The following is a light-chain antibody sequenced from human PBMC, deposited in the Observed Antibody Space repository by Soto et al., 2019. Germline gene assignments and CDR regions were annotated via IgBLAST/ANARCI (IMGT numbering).Light chain of an antibody. CDR1: SSDVGGYNY. Sequence: QSALTQPPSASGSPGQSVTISCTGTSSDVGGYNYVSWYQQHPGKAPKLMIYEVSKRPSGVPDRFSGSKSGNTASLTVSGLQAEDEADYYCSSYAGSYILEVFGGGTKLTVL. V-gene: IGLV2-8*01. CDR2: EVS. CDR3: SSYAGSYILEV. J-gene: IGLJ2*01.